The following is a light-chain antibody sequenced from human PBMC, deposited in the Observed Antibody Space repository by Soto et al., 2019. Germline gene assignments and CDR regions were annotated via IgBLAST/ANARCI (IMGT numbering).Light chain of an antibody. J-gene: IGKJ2*01. CDR3: QQYGSSPYT. CDR2: GAS. CDR1: QRVSRN. Sequence: EIVMTQSPATLSVSPGERATLSCRASQRVSRNLAWYQQKPGQAPRLLIYGASSRATGIPDRFSGSGSGTDFTLTISRLEPEDFAVYYCQQYGSSPYTFGQGTKLEIK. V-gene: IGKV3-20*01.